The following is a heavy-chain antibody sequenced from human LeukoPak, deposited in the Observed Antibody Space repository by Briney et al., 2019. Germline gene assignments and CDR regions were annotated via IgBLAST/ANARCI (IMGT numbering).Heavy chain of an antibody. V-gene: IGHV1-46*01. J-gene: IGHJ4*02. CDR1: GYTFTSYY. Sequence: ASVKVSCKASGYTFTSYYMHWVRQAPGQGLEWMGIIDPSGGSTIYAQKFQGRVTMTRDMSTSTVYMQLSSLRSEDTAVYYCARGGHGTSVAVAGTGDYWGQGTLVTVSS. CDR2: IDPSGGST. CDR3: ARGGHGTSVAVAGTGDY. D-gene: IGHD6-19*01.